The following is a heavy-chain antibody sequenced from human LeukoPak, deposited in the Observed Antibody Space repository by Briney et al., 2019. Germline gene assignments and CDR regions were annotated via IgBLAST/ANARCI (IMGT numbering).Heavy chain of an antibody. D-gene: IGHD3-9*01. J-gene: IGHJ6*03. CDR2: ISSSSSYI. CDR3: ARDGGISGYGRDNYYYYYYMDV. CDR1: GFTFSSYS. Sequence: PGGSLRLSCAASGFTFSSYSMNWVRQAPGKGLEWVSSISSSSSYIYYADSVKGRFTISRDNAKNSLYLQMNSLRAEDTAVYYCARDGGISGYGRDNYYYYYYMDVWGKGTTVTVSS. V-gene: IGHV3-21*01.